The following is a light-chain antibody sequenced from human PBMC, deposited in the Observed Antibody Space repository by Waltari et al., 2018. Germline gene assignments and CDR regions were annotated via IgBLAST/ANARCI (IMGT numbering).Light chain of an antibody. Sequence: EIVLTQSPGTLSLSPGERATLPCRASQTVTYNFLNWYQQKPGQAPRLLIHGASSRATGIPDRFSCSGSGTDFTLTISRLEPYDFAVYYCQQYDGLVLTFGGGTKVEI. CDR3: QQYDGLVLT. CDR2: GAS. CDR1: QTVTYNF. J-gene: IGKJ4*01. V-gene: IGKV3-20*01.